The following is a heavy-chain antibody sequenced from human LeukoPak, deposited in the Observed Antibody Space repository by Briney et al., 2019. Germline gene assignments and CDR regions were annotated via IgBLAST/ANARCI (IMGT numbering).Heavy chain of an antibody. CDR3: ARQSYYDSSGYSPLSAFDI. V-gene: IGHV5-51*01. D-gene: IGHD3-22*01. Sequence: GEPLKISCKGSGSRFTSYWIGWVRQLHGKGLEWMGIIYPGDSNTRYSPSFQGQVTISADKSISTAYLQWSSLKVSDTAMYYCARQSYYDSSGYSPLSAFDIWGQGTMVTVSS. CDR1: GSRFTSYW. J-gene: IGHJ3*02. CDR2: IYPGDSNT.